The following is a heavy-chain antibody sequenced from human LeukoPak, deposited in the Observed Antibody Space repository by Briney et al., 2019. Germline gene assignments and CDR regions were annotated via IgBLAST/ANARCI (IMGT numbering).Heavy chain of an antibody. V-gene: IGHV3-48*01. CDR2: ISSSSSTI. J-gene: IGHJ4*02. D-gene: IGHD5-24*01. CDR1: GFTCGSYS. CDR3: ARDLGDGYNPG. Sequence: GGSLRLSCAASGFTCGSYSMNWVPQAPVKGRERVSYISSSSSTIYYADSVKGRFTISRDNAKNSPYRQMNSLRAEDTAVYYCARDLGDGYNPGWGQGTLVTVSS.